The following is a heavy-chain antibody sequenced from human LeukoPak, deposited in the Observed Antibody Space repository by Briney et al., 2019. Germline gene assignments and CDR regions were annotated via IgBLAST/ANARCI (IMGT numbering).Heavy chain of an antibody. Sequence: GGSLRLSCTASEFTFRSYAMSWVRQAPGKGLEWVSGISGSGGNTYYADSVKGRFTISRDNSKNTLYLQMNSLRAEDTAVYYCARGGYCSGGTCYKWNAFDIWGQGTMVTVSS. CDR2: ISGSGGNT. J-gene: IGHJ3*02. V-gene: IGHV3-23*01. CDR1: EFTFRSYA. CDR3: ARGGYCSGGTCYKWNAFDI. D-gene: IGHD2-15*01.